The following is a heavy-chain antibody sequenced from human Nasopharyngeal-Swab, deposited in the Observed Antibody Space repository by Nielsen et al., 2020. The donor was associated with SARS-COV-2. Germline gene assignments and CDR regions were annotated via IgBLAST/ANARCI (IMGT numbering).Heavy chain of an antibody. Sequence: GESLKISCAASGFTFSSYAMSWVRQAPGKGLEWVSAISGSGGSTYYADSVKGRFTISRDNSKNTLCLQMNSLRAEDTAVYYCAKVRGVIPVDVWGQGTTVTVSS. CDR2: ISGSGGST. CDR3: AKVRGVIPVDV. CDR1: GFTFSSYA. D-gene: IGHD3-10*01. J-gene: IGHJ6*02. V-gene: IGHV3-23*01.